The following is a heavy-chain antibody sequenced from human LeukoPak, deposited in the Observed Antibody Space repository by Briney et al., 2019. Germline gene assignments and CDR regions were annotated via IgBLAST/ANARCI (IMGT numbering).Heavy chain of an antibody. J-gene: IGHJ4*02. CDR1: GFTFSDYY. Sequence: PGGSLRLSCAASGFTFSDYYMSWIRQAPGKGLEWVSAISGSGGSTYYADSVKGRFTISRDNSKNTLYLQMNSLRAEDTAVYYCAKGHRYSNYFDYWGQGTLVTVSS. CDR3: AKGHRYSNYFDY. CDR2: ISGSGGST. V-gene: IGHV3-23*01. D-gene: IGHD4-11*01.